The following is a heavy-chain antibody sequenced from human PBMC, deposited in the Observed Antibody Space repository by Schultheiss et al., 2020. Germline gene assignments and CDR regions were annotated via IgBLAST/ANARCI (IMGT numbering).Heavy chain of an antibody. CDR2: ISGSGGT. CDR3: ANYGMDV. CDR1: GFTVSSNY. Sequence: GGSLRLSCAASGFTVSSNYMSWVRQAPRKGLECVSTISGSGGTYYADSVEGRFTISGDKSKNTLYLQMNSLRAEDTAVYYCANYGMDVWGQGTTVTVSS. J-gene: IGHJ6*02. V-gene: IGHV3-53*01.